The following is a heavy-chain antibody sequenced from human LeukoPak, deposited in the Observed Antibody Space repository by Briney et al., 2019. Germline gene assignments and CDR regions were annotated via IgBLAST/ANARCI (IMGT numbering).Heavy chain of an antibody. J-gene: IGHJ4*02. CDR2: INEDGSET. V-gene: IGHV3-7*01. Sequence: GGSLRLSCAASGFTFSSYGMHWVRQAPGKGLEWVANINEDGSETYSLDSVKGRFTISRDNAKNSLSLQTNNLRAEDTAVYYCARNMDYSNSVGDYSTFFFDYWGQGTLVTVSS. CDR3: ARNMDYSNSVGDYSTFFFDY. CDR1: GFTFSSYG. D-gene: IGHD3-22*01.